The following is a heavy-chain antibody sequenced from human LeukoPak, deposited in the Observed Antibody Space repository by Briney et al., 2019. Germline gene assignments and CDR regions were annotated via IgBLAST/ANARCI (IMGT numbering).Heavy chain of an antibody. CDR3: ARHRTDYYYYGMDV. CDR1: GGSISSSSYY. Sequence: SETLSLTCTVSGGSISSSSYYWGWIRQPPGKGLGWIGSIYYSGSTYYNPSLKSRVTISVDTSKNQFSLKLSSVTAADTAVYYCARHRTDYYYYGMDVWGQGTTVTVSS. V-gene: IGHV4-39*01. CDR2: IYYSGST. J-gene: IGHJ6*02.